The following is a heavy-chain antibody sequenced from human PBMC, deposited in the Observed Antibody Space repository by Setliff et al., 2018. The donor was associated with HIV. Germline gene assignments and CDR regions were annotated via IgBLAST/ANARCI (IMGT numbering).Heavy chain of an antibody. CDR1: RFTFDDYA. V-gene: IGHV3-9*01. CDR2: ISWNSGGI. CDR3: ARDLHWAFDY. D-gene: IGHD7-27*01. J-gene: IGHJ4*02. Sequence: GGSLRLSCAASRFTFDDYAMHWVRQAPGKGLEWVSGISWNSGGILYADSVKGRFTISRDNAKNSLYLQINSLRVEDTALYYCARDLHWAFDYWGQGTLVTVSS.